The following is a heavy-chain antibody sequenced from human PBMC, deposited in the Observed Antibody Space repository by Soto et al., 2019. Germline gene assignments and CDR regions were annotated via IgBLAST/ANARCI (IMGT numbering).Heavy chain of an antibody. CDR1: GGTFSSYA. CDR2: INPKSGGT. V-gene: IGHV1-2*04. Sequence: ASVKVSCKASGGTFSSYAISWVRQAPGQGLEWLGRINPKSGGTSTAQKFQGWVTMTRDRSISTVYMELTRLRSDDTAVYFCARGHSTDCSNGVCSFFYNHEMDVWGQGTTLTVSS. J-gene: IGHJ6*02. D-gene: IGHD2-8*01. CDR3: ARGHSTDCSNGVCSFFYNHEMDV.